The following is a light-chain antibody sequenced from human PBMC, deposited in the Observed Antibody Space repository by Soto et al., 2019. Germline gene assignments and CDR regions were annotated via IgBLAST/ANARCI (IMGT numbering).Light chain of an antibody. CDR2: GAS. V-gene: IGKV3D-20*02. CDR1: QSVSSNY. Sequence: EIVLTQSPGTLSLSPMEIATLSSTATQSVSSNYLAWYQQKSGQAPRLLIYGASSRATGIPDRFSGGGSGTDFTLTITRLEPEDFAVYFCHQRSNWPPDTFGQGTRLEIK. CDR3: HQRSNWPPDT. J-gene: IGKJ5*01.